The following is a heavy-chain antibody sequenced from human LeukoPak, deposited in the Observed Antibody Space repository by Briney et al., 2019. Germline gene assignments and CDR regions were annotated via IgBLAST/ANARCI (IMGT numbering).Heavy chain of an antibody. Sequence: SETLSLTCTVSGGSISSYYWSWTRQPPGKGLEWIGYIYYSGSTNYNPSLKSRVTISVDTSKNQFSLKLSSVTAADTAVYYCARTSSDNSLDPWGQGTLVTVSS. V-gene: IGHV4-59*01. J-gene: IGHJ5*02. CDR1: GGSISSYY. CDR2: IYYSGST. CDR3: ARTSSDNSLDP.